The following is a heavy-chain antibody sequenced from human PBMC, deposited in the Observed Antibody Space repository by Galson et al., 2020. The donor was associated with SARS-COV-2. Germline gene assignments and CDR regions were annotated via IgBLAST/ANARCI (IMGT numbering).Heavy chain of an antibody. CDR3: ARAGQTNSYVPAHYYYYYGLDV. D-gene: IGHD1-1*01. CDR1: GGSLSGYY. CDR2: INPSGSS. J-gene: IGHJ6*02. Sequence: SETLSLTCAVNGGSLSGYYWSWIRQSSGKGLEWIGEINPSGSSNYNPSLRSRLTIFVDTSKNQFSLKLNFVTAADTAVYYCARAGQTNSYVPAHYYYYYGLDVWGQGTTVTISS. V-gene: IGHV4-34*01.